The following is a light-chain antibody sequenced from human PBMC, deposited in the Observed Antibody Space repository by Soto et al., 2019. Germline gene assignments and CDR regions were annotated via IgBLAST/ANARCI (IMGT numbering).Light chain of an antibody. Sequence: SYELTQPPSVSVAPGQTARITCGGSNIGSKSGHWYQQKPRQAPVLVVYDDSDRPSGIPERFSGSNSGNTATLTISRVEAGDEADYYCQVWDTSSDHVVFGGGTKLTVL. J-gene: IGLJ2*01. CDR3: QVWDTSSDHVV. CDR2: DDS. V-gene: IGLV3-21*02. CDR1: NIGSKS.